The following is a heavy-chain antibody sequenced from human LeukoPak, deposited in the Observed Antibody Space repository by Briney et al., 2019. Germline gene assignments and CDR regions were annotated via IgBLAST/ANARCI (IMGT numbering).Heavy chain of an antibody. D-gene: IGHD4-17*01. V-gene: IGHV3-23*01. CDR3: AKGGSTVTMEDVVDY. CDR2: ISGGGGIT. CDR1: AFTFSRSA. Sequence: GGSLRLSCAASAFTFSRSAMSWVRQAPGKGLQWVSVISGGGGITNYADSVKGRFTISRDNSNNTLSLQMNSLRVEDTAVYYCAKGGSTVTMEDVVDYWGQGTLVTVSS. J-gene: IGHJ4*02.